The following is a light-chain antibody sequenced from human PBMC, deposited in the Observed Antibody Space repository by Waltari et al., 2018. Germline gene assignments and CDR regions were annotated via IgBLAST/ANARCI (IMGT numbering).Light chain of an antibody. CDR2: AAS. CDR3: QHYYSNTPVA. J-gene: IGKJ4*01. CDR1: QGISNS. Sequence: EIQKTQTTDSLTESIRDRVTIHCRASQGISNSLAWYQQKAGKAPKLLLYAASRLESGVPSRFSGSGSGTDYTLTISSLQPEDFATYYCQHYYSNTPVAFGGGTKVEIK. V-gene: IGKV1-NL1*01.